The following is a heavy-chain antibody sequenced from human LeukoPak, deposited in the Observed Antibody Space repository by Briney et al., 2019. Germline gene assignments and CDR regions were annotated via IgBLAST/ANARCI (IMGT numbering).Heavy chain of an antibody. CDR1: GDSVSSNSAA. CDR2: TYYRSKWYN. Sequence: SQTLSLTCAISGDSVSSNSAAWNWIRQSPSRGLGSLGRTYYRSKWYNDYAVSVKSRITINPDTSKNQFSLQLNSVTPEDTAVYCCARGTYYYDNSGYNFDYWGQGTLVTVSS. V-gene: IGHV6-1*01. D-gene: IGHD3-22*01. J-gene: IGHJ4*02. CDR3: ARGTYYYDNSGYNFDY.